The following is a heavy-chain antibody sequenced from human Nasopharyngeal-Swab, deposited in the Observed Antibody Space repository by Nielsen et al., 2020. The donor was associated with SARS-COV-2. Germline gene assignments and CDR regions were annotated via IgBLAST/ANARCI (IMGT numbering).Heavy chain of an antibody. CDR1: GFTLRSYS. V-gene: IGHV3-21*01. CDR3: ARGCVLTGPTCNYYGMDV. CDR2: ISSSSYI. Sequence: GESLKTSCAASGFTLRSYSMNWVPQAPGKGLEWVSSISSSSYIYYEDSVKGRFTISRDNAKNSLYLQMNSLRAEDTAVYYCARGCVLTGPTCNYYGMDVWGQGTTVTVSS. D-gene: IGHD3-9*01. J-gene: IGHJ6*02.